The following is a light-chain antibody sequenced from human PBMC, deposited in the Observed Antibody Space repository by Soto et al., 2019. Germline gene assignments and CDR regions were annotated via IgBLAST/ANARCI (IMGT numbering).Light chain of an antibody. CDR2: DVT. J-gene: IGLJ1*01. Sequence: QSVLTQPRSVSASPGQSVTISCTGTSSDVGRYDYVSWYQQHPGKAPKLIVYDVTERPSGVPDRFSGSKSGNTASLTISGLQAEDEADYSCCSFAGSYSYVYGTGTNVTVL. CDR1: SSDVGRYDY. V-gene: IGLV2-11*01. CDR3: CSFAGSYSYV.